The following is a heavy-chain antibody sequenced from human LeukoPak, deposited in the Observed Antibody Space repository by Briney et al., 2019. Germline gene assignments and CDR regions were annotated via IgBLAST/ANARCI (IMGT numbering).Heavy chain of an antibody. CDR2: IYTSGST. D-gene: IGHD2-15*01. J-gene: IGHJ4*02. Sequence: ASQTLSLTCTVSGYSTSSGSYYWGWIRQPAGKGLEWIVRIYTSGSTNYNPSLKSRVTISVDTSKNQFSLKLSSVTSADTAVYYCASTRPKDAAVDYWGQGTLVTVSS. V-gene: IGHV4-61*02. CDR1: GYSTSSGSYY. CDR3: ASTRPKDAAVDY.